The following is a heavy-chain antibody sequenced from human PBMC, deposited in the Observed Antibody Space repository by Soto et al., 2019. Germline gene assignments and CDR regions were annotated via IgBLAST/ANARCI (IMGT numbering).Heavy chain of an antibody. D-gene: IGHD6-6*01. CDR2: ISRNSGTI. CDR1: GFTFDDYV. CDR3: GKDMGYGSSSTFDY. V-gene: IGHV3-9*01. J-gene: IGHJ4*02. Sequence: GGSLRLSCVVSGFTFDDYVMHWVRQAPGKGLEWVSGISRNSGTIEYADSVKGRFTVSRDNAKNSPYLQMNSLRAEDTALYYCGKDMGYGSSSTFDYWGQGTLVTVSS.